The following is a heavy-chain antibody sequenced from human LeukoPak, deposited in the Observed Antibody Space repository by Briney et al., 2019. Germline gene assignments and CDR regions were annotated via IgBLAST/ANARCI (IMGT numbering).Heavy chain of an antibody. CDR1: GFTFSSYS. D-gene: IGHD4-17*01. CDR2: ISSSSSYI. J-gene: IGHJ5*02. V-gene: IGHV3-21*01. Sequence: GGSLRLSCAASGFTFSSYSMNWVRQAPGKGLEWVSSISSSSSYIYYADSVKGRFTISRDNAKNSLYLQMNSLRAEDTAVYYCARDYGDYLWFDPWGQGTLVTVSS. CDR3: ARDYGDYLWFDP.